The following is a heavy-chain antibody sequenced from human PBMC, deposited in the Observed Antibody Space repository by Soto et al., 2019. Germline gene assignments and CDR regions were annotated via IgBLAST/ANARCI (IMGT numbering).Heavy chain of an antibody. Sequence: GGSLRLSCAASGFTFSSYAMHWVRQAPGKGLEWVAVISYDGSNKYYADSVKGRFAISRDNSKNTLYLQMNSLRAEDTAVYYCAKRGAPYYDSSGYYHRYFDYWGQGTLVTVSS. CDR2: ISYDGSNK. D-gene: IGHD3-22*01. J-gene: IGHJ4*02. CDR1: GFTFSSYA. V-gene: IGHV3-30-3*02. CDR3: AKRGAPYYDSSGYYHRYFDY.